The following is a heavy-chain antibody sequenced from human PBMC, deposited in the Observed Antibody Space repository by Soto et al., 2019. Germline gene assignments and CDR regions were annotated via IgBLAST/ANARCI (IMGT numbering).Heavy chain of an antibody. CDR1: GVTFNRQD. J-gene: IGHJ4*02. D-gene: IGHD5-12*01. CDR2: IIPMFGTP. Sequence: SVKVSCKASGVTFNRQDMRWVRQAPGQGLEWMGGIIPMFGTPHYAEKFQDRVTITADESTGTAYLKLSSLTSEDTAVYYCATGEGRDGYSFDYWGPGTLVTVSS. CDR3: ATGEGRDGYSFDY. V-gene: IGHV1-69*13.